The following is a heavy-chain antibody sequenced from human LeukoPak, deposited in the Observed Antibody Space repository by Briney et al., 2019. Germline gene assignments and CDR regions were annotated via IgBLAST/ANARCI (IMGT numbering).Heavy chain of an antibody. CDR3: ARDLAAAGIN. V-gene: IGHV3-21*01. J-gene: IGHJ4*02. Sequence: PGGSLRLSCAASGLTFSSYSMNWVRQAPGKGLEWVSSISSSSSYIYYADSVKGRFTISRDNAKNSLYLQMNSLRAEDTAVYYCARDLAAAGINWGQGTLVTVSS. D-gene: IGHD6-13*01. CDR1: GLTFSSYS. CDR2: ISSSSSYI.